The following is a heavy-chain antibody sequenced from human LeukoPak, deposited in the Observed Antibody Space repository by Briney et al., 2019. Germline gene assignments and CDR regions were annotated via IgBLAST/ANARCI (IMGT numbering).Heavy chain of an antibody. CDR2: IDTTTGNP. CDR3: VRGTPTPGMDY. D-gene: IGHD3-10*01. CDR1: GYTFTIYA. J-gene: IGHJ4*02. Sequence: ASVTVSCKASGYTFTIYAMNWVRQAPGQGLEWMGNIDTTTGNPRYAQDFTGRFVFSLDTSVSTAYLQITSLKADDTAAYYCVRGTPTPGMDYWGQGTQVTVSS. V-gene: IGHV7-4-1*02.